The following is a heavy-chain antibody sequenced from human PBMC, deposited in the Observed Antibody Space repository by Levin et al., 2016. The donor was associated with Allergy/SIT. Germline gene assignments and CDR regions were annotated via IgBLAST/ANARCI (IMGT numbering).Heavy chain of an antibody. CDR2: IIPISGSS. D-gene: IGHD7-27*01. CDR1: GGTFNGYA. J-gene: IGHJ4*02. V-gene: IGHV1-69*06. CDR3: AAATIGANRGFDF. Sequence: SVKVSCKASGGTFNGYAFSWVRQAPGQGLEWTRNIIPISGSSNYAQKFQGRVTISSDTFTNTAYMELNSLRSEDTAVYYCAAATIGANRGFDFWGQGTLVTVSS.